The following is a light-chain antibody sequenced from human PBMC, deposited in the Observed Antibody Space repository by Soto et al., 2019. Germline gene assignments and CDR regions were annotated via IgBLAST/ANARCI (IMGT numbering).Light chain of an antibody. CDR2: AAS. V-gene: IGKV1-39*01. J-gene: IGKJ3*01. CDR1: QSISSY. Sequence: DIQMTQSPSSLSASVGDRVTITCRASQSISSYLNWYQQKPGKAPKLLIYAASSLQSGVPSRFSGSVSGTDFTLTISILQPEDFATYYCQKSYSTPFTFGPGTKVHIK. CDR3: QKSYSTPFT.